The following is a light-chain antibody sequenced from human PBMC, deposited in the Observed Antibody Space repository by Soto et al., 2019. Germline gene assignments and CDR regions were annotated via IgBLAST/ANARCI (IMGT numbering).Light chain of an antibody. V-gene: IGKV1-12*01. CDR2: TGS. Sequence: DIQMTQSPSSVSASVGDRVTITCRASQGIDSWLAWYQQKAGEAPKLLIFTGSRLHSGVPPRFSGSGSGTEFTLTISSLQPEDFATYYCQQYLSFSPTFGQGTKVDVK. J-gene: IGKJ1*01. CDR3: QQYLSFSPT. CDR1: QGIDSW.